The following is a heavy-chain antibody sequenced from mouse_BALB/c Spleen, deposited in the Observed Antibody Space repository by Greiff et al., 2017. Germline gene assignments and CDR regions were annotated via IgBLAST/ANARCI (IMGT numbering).Heavy chain of an antibody. J-gene: IGHJ4*01. CDR1: GYTFTDYA. D-gene: IGHD1-1*01. CDR3: ARSITTVVAPYYYAMDY. Sequence: QVHVKQSGPELVRPGESVKISCKGSGYTFTDYAMHWVKQSHAKSLEWIGVISIYYDNTNYNQKFKGKATMTVDKSSSTAYMELARLTSEDSAIYYCARSITTVVAPYYYAMDYWGQGTSVTVSS. CDR2: ISIYYDNT. V-gene: IGHV1-67*01.